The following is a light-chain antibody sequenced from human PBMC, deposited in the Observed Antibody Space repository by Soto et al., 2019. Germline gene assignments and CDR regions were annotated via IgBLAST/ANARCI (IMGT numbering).Light chain of an antibody. CDR3: QQYDNYPLT. Sequence: DIQMTQSPSTLSASVGDRVTITCRASQTVGSWLAWYQQKPGTAPKFLIYDASTLESGVPSRFSGSGSGTEFTLTISSLQPDEFATYYCQQYDNYPLTFGGGTKVEIK. CDR2: DAS. J-gene: IGKJ4*01. CDR1: QTVGSW. V-gene: IGKV1-5*01.